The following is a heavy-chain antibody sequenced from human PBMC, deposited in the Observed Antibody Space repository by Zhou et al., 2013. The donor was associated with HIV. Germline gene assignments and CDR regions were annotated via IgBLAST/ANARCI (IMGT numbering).Heavy chain of an antibody. Sequence: QVQLQESGPGLVKPSETLSLTCTVSGGSISSHYWSWIRQPPGKGLEWIGYIYYSGSTNYNPSLKSRVTISVDTSKNQFSLKLSSVTAADTAVYYCASLVVPAASSYWYFDLVGPWHPWSTVSS. CDR3: ASLVVPAASSYWYFDL. CDR2: IYYSGST. V-gene: IGHV4-59*11. CDR1: GGSISSHY. J-gene: IGHJ2*01. D-gene: IGHD2-2*01.